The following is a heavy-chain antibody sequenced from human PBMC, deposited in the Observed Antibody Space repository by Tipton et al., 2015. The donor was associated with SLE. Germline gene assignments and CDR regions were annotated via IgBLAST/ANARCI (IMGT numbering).Heavy chain of an antibody. Sequence: SLRLSCAASGFTFSSYSMNWVRQAPGKGLEWVSSISSSSSYIYYADSVKGRFTISRDNAKNSLYLQMNSLRAEDTAVYYCARGYYDFWSAFIGGNYYYYGMDVWGQGTTVTVSS. D-gene: IGHD3-3*01. CDR2: ISSSSSYI. CDR3: ARGYYDFWSAFIGGNYYYYGMDV. V-gene: IGHV3-21*01. CDR1: GFTFSSYS. J-gene: IGHJ6*02.